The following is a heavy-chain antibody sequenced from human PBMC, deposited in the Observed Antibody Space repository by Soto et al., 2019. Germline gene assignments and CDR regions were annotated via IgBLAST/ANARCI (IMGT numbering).Heavy chain of an antibody. D-gene: IGHD3-10*01. CDR2: VSSTSSYI. CDR3: AKDRGRGSPVSGGLDV. V-gene: IGHV3-21*01. J-gene: IGHJ6*02. Sequence: GGSLRLSCAASGFTFSHYSMNWVRQSPGKGLEWVAFVSSTSSYIYYAGSVKGRFTISRDNATNSLYLQMNTLRAEDTAVYYCAKDRGRGSPVSGGLDVWGQGTTVTVSS. CDR1: GFTFSHYS.